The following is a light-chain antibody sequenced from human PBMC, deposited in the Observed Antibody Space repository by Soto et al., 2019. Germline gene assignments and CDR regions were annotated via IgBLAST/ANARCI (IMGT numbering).Light chain of an antibody. CDR1: QSVRSN. CDR3: QQYSNWPRT. V-gene: IGKV3-15*01. CDR2: GAS. J-gene: IGKJ1*01. Sequence: VLTQSPATLSLSPGEGATLSCRASQSVRSNLGWYQQKPGQAPSLLIYGASTRATGIPDRFSGSGSGTEFTLTISSLQSEDFAVYYCQQYSNWPRTFGQGTKVEIK.